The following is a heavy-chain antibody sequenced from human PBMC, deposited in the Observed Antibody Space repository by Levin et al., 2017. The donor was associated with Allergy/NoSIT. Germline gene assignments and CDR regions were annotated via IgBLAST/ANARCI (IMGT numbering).Heavy chain of an antibody. Sequence: GESLKISCAASGFTFSSSWMSWVRQAPGKGLEWVANINEDGSRKYFVDSVKGRFTISRDNAKNSLYLQMSSLRAEDTAVYYCAREVWAYYDFWSGYADYWGQGTLVTVSS. CDR1: GFTFSSSW. V-gene: IGHV3-7*01. J-gene: IGHJ4*02. CDR2: INEDGSRK. CDR3: AREVWAYYDFWSGYADY. D-gene: IGHD3-3*01.